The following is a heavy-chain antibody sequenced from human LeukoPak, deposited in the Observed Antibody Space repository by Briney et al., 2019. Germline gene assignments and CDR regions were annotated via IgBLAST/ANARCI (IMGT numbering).Heavy chain of an antibody. CDR3: AKDRSGGSSWYSFDY. Sequence: GGSLRLSCAASGFTFSSHAMSWVRQAPGKGLEWVSTISGSGGSTYYADSVKGRFTISRDNSKNTMYLQMNSLRAEDTAVYYCAKDRSGGSSWYSFDYWGQGTLVTVSS. V-gene: IGHV3-23*01. D-gene: IGHD6-13*01. CDR2: ISGSGGST. J-gene: IGHJ4*02. CDR1: GFTFSSHA.